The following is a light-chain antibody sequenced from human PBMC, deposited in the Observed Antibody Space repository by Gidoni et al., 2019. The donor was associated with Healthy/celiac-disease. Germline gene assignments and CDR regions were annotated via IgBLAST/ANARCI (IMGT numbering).Light chain of an antibody. CDR1: QSLLHSNGYNY. V-gene: IGKV2-28*01. Sequence: DIVMTQSPLSLPVTPGEPASISCRSSQSLLHSNGYNYLDWYLQKPGPSPQLLIYLGSNRASGVPDRFSCSGSGTDFTLKISRVEAEDVGVYYCMQALQTPLTFGGGTKVEIK. CDR2: LGS. J-gene: IGKJ4*01. CDR3: MQALQTPLT.